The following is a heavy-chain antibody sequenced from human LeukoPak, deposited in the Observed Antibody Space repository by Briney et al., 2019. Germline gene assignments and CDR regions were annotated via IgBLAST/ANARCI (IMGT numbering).Heavy chain of an antibody. CDR1: GYTFTVYH. J-gene: IGHJ4*02. V-gene: IGHV1-2*06. CDR2: INPNGGNT. D-gene: IGHD3-10*01. CDR3: ARALGYGSGSYLLTIY. Sequence: ASVKVSCKASGYTFTVYHMHWVRQAPGQGLEWMGRINPNGGNTNFAQKFQGRVTMTRDTSISTAYMELSRLRSDDTAVYYCARALGYGSGSYLLTIYWGQGTLVTVSS.